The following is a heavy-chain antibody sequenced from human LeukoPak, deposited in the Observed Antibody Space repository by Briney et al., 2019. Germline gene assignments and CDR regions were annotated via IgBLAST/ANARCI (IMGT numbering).Heavy chain of an antibody. CDR3: ARGACYSSSSGDYYYYMDV. CDR2: INHSGST. V-gene: IGHV4-34*01. D-gene: IGHD6-6*01. Sequence: SETLSLTCAVYGGSFSGYYWSWIRQPPGKGLEWIGEINHSGSTNYNPSLKSRVTISVDTSKNQFSLKLSSVTAADTAVYYCARGACYSSSSGDYYYYMDVWGKGTTVTVSS. J-gene: IGHJ6*03. CDR1: GGSFSGYY.